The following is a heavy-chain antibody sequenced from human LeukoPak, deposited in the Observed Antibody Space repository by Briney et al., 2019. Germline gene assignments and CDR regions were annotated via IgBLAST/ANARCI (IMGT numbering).Heavy chain of an antibody. CDR1: GFTFSSFE. V-gene: IGHV3-48*03. J-gene: IGHJ4*02. CDR2: ISSASGSL. Sequence: PGGSLSLSCATSGFTFSSFEMNWVRQAPGKGLEWISYISSASGSLYYADSVKGRFTISRDNAKKSLYLQMNSLRADDTAIYYCARGGKVTVFDYWGQGILVTVSS. D-gene: IGHD2-21*02. CDR3: ARGGKVTVFDY.